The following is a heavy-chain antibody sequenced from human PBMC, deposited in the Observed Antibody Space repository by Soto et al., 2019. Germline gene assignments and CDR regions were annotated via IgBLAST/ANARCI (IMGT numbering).Heavy chain of an antibody. D-gene: IGHD2-8*02. CDR1: GFTFSSYS. Sequence: GGSLRLSCAASGFTFSSYSMNWVRQAPGKGLEWVSSISSSSSYIYYADSVKGRFTISRDNAKNSLYLQMNSLRAEDTAVYYCARDPGWRTGWFDPWGQGTLVTVSS. CDR2: ISSSSSYI. CDR3: ARDPGWRTGWFDP. V-gene: IGHV3-21*01. J-gene: IGHJ5*02.